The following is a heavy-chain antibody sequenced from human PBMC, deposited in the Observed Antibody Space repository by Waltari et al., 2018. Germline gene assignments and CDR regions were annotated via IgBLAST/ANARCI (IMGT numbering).Heavy chain of an antibody. CDR3: ARGHRTRDITIFGVVIIPDQYYFDY. J-gene: IGHJ4*02. D-gene: IGHD3-3*01. CDR2: INHSGST. CDR1: GGSFSGYY. Sequence: QVQLQQWGAGLLKPSETLSLTCAVYGGSFSGYYWSWIRQPPGKGLEWIGEINHSGSTNYDPSLKSRVTISVDTSKNQFSLKLSSVTAADTAVYYCARGHRTRDITIFGVVIIPDQYYFDYWGQGTLVTVSS. V-gene: IGHV4-34*01.